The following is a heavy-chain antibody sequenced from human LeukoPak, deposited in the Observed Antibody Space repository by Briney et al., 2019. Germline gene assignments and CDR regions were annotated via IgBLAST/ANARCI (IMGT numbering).Heavy chain of an antibody. CDR3: ARGQIAAYY. CDR1: GGSISSSSYY. Sequence: PSETLSLTCTVSGGSISSSSYYWGWIRQPPGKGLEWIGSIYYSGSTYYNPSLKSRVTISVDTSKNQFSLKLSSVTAADTAVYYCARGQIAAYYWGQGTLVTVSS. V-gene: IGHV4-39*01. J-gene: IGHJ4*02. D-gene: IGHD6-13*01. CDR2: IYYSGST.